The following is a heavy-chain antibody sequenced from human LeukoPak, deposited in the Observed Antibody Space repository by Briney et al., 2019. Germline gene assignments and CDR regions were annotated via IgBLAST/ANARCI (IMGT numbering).Heavy chain of an antibody. Sequence: ASVKVSCKASGYTFSDYDVNWVRQAPGQGLEWMGWINPNNGGTNYAQKFQGRVTMTRDTSISTAYMELSRLRSDDTAVYYCARGARPPFDYWGQGTLVTVSS. CDR1: GYTFSDYD. J-gene: IGHJ4*02. D-gene: IGHD4/OR15-4a*01. CDR3: ARGARPPFDY. CDR2: INPNNGGT. V-gene: IGHV1-2*02.